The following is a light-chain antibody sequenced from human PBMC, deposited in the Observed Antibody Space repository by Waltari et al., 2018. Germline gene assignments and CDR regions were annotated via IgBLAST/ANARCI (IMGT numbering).Light chain of an antibody. CDR2: GDI. CDR1: PSNIGDDYD. CDR3: LSYDSSLSAFV. V-gene: IGLV1-40*01. Sequence: QSVLTQPPSVSGAPGQRVTISCTGSPSNIGDDYDVSWYQNLPGTAPRLLIYGDISRPSGVPDRFSGSKSGNSAALTITGLHAEDEANYFCLSYDSSLSAFVFGGGTKLTV. J-gene: IGLJ3*02.